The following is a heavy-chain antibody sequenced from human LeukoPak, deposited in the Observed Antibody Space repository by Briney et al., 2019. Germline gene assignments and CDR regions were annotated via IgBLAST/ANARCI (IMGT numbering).Heavy chain of an antibody. J-gene: IGHJ6*02. CDR3: ARVVSYYVDV. D-gene: IGHD3-10*01. CDR1: GFTISSCA. CDR2: ICSSGSTI. Sequence: GGSLRLSCAASGFTISSCAMNWIRQAPGKGLEWVSYICSSGSTIYYADSVKGRFTISRDNAKNSLYLQMNSLRAEDTAVYYCARVVSYYVDVWGQGTTVTVSS. V-gene: IGHV3-48*04.